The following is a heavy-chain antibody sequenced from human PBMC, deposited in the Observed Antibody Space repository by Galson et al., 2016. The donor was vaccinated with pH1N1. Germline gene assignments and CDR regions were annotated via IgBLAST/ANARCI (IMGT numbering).Heavy chain of an antibody. V-gene: IGHV3-23*01. D-gene: IGHD6-19*01. CDR1: GFIFSTYA. CDR3: VKGLLAVVAGDY. CDR2: ISGSGNIA. J-gene: IGHJ4*02. Sequence: SLRLSCADSGFIFSTYAMSWVRQAPGKGLEWVSSISGSGNIAYYADSVKGRFTISRDNSKNTLYLQMNSLRAEDTAVYYCVKGLLAVVAGDYWGQGTLVTVSS.